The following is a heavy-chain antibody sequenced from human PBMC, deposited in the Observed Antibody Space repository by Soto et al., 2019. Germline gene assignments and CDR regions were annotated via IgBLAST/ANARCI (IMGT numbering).Heavy chain of an antibody. J-gene: IGHJ4*02. Sequence: ASVKVSCKPSGYSFSAHYIFWVRQAPGQGLEWMGWMHPSSGGTNFAQEFEGRVTLTRDTSLSTAYMELSGLKSDDTAVYYCAREATTAYLDYWGQGTLVTVSS. D-gene: IGHD4-4*01. CDR3: AREATTAYLDY. CDR1: GYSFSAHY. CDR2: MHPSSGGT. V-gene: IGHV1-2*02.